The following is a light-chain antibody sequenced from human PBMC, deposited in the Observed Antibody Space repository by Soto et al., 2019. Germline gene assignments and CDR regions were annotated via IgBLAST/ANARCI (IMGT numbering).Light chain of an antibody. J-gene: IGLJ1*01. CDR2: EVN. V-gene: IGLV2-14*01. CDR1: SSDVGGYDY. CDR3: SSYSIRTAYL. Sequence: QSVLTQPASVSGSPGQSITISCTETSSDVGGYDYVSWYQLHPGKAPKLMVFEVNNRPSGVSYRFSGSKSGNTASLTISGLQAEDEADYFCSSYSIRTAYLFGTGTKVTV.